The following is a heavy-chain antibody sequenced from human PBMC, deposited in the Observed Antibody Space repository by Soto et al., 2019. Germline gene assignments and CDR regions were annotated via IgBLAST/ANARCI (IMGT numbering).Heavy chain of an antibody. CDR2: LTRGGLM. CDR1: GITFRDHS. V-gene: IGHV3-48*01. CDR3: LDGNYN. D-gene: IGHD1-1*01. Sequence: EVQLVESGGALVQPGGSLRLSCAVAGITFRDHSMNWVRQAQGEGLEWVSALTRGGLMYYAASVKGRFTISSDNAKNSLNVQMNSLRVEVTAMYYCLDGNYNRGQGTLVIVSS. J-gene: IGHJ4*02.